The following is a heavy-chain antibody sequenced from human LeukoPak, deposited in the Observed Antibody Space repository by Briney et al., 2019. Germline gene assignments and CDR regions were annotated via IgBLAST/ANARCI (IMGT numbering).Heavy chain of an antibody. CDR1: GLSVSSNF. CDR3: ASWPVGWYGEDS. J-gene: IGHJ4*02. CDR2: IYGGGST. Sequence: GGSLRLSCAATGLSVSSNFMSWVRQAPGKGLEWVSVIYGGGSTYYADSVKGRFTISRDTPKNTLYLQMNSLRVEDAAVYYCASWPVGWYGEDSWGQGTLVTVSS. D-gene: IGHD6-19*01. V-gene: IGHV3-53*01.